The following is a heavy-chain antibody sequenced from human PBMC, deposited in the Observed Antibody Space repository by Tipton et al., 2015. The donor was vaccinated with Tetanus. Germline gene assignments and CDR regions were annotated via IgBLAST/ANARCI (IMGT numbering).Heavy chain of an antibody. CDR3: ARDRGDYIYYGMDV. J-gene: IGHJ6*02. CDR2: IDPNSGGT. CDR1: GYTFTGYY. Sequence: QMQLVQSGAEVKKPGASVKVSCKASGYTFTGYYMYWVRQAPGQGLEWMGWIDPNSGGTVYAQKFQGRVTMTRDTSISTAYMGLRSLRSDDAAVYFCARDRGDYIYYGMDVWGPGPPVSVS. D-gene: IGHD3-22*01. V-gene: IGHV1-2*02.